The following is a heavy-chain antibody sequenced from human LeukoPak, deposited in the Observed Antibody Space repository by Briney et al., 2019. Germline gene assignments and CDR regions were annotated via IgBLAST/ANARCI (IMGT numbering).Heavy chain of an antibody. J-gene: IGHJ4*01. Sequence: PSETLSLTCTVSGGSISSHYWSWIRQPPGKGLEWIGYIYYSGSTNYNPSLKSRVTISVDTSKNQFSLKLSSVTAADTAVYYCARAIPLDYWGQGTLVTVSS. CDR3: ARAIPLDY. V-gene: IGHV4-59*11. D-gene: IGHD2-21*01. CDR1: GGSISSHY. CDR2: IYYSGST.